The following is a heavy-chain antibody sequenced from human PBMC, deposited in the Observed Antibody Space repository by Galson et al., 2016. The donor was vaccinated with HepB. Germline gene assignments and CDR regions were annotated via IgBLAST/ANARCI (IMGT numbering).Heavy chain of an antibody. Sequence: SVKVSCKASGYTFTGYYFHWVRQAPGQGLEWMGWINPNNGGTNYVEKFRGRVTLTRDTSISTAYMELRRLRSDDTAVYYCTRGDGYGGYLSDYWGQGTLVTVSS. D-gene: IGHD5-12*01. CDR2: INPNNGGT. CDR3: TRGDGYGGYLSDY. V-gene: IGHV1-2*02. J-gene: IGHJ4*02. CDR1: GYTFTGYY.